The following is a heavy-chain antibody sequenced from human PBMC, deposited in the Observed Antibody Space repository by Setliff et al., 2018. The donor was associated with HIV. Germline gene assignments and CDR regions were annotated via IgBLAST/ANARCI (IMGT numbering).Heavy chain of an antibody. V-gene: IGHV3-49*03. D-gene: IGHD3-10*01. CDR3: TTTLSLWFGAPFDY. Sequence: PGGSLRLSCITSGFTFGDYVMSWFRQAPGKGLEWVGFIRSKAHGGTTEYAASVEVRFIISRDDSKNTLYLQMNSLKSEDTAVYYCTTTLSLWFGAPFDYWGQGTLVTVSS. J-gene: IGHJ4*02. CDR1: GFTFGDYV. CDR2: IRSKAHGGTT.